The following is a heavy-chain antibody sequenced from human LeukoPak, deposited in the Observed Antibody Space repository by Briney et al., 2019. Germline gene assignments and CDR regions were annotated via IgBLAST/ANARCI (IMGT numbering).Heavy chain of an antibody. V-gene: IGHV3-53*01. CDR1: GFTVSSNF. Sequence: PGGSLRLSCAASGFTVSSNFMNWVRHAPGKGLEGVSDYADSVKGRFTISRDNSKNTLYLQMNSLRAEDTAVYYCARGGVSRPTLYDYWGQGTLVTVSS. D-gene: IGHD2-15*01. CDR3: ARGGVSRPTLYDY. J-gene: IGHJ4*02.